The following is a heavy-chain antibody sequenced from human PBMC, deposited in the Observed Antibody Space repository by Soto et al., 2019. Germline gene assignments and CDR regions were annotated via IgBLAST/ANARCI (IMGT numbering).Heavy chain of an antibody. CDR1: GSTVSSNY. J-gene: IGHJ4*02. CDR2: IKSDGSST. V-gene: IGHV3-74*01. CDR3: ASLVGYPKY. Sequence: PGGSLRLSCAASGSTVSSNYMSWVRQAPGKGLVWVSRIKSDGSSTSYADSVKGRFTISRDNAKNTLYLQMNSLRAEDTAVYYRASLVGYPKYWGQGTLVTVSS. D-gene: IGHD5-12*01.